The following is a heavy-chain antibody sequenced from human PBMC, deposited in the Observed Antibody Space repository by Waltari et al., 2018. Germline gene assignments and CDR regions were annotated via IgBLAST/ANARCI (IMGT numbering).Heavy chain of an antibody. CDR2: IKADGSEQ. V-gene: IGHV3-7*03. J-gene: IGHJ4*02. CDR3: ARGSAYYVRVWDY. CDR1: GFTFRGYG. D-gene: IGHD3-16*01. Sequence: EVQLLESGGTLVQRGGSLRLSCPASGFTFRGYGMTWVRQAPGKGLGWVDNIKADGSEQYYVDSVRGRFTISRDNAENSLYLQMNSLIADDTAVYYCARGSAYYVRVWDYWGQGTLVTVSS.